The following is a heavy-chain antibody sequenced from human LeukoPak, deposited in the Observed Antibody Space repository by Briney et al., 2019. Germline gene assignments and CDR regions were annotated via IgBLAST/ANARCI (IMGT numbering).Heavy chain of an antibody. V-gene: IGHV3-30-3*01. D-gene: IGHD2-2*03. J-gene: IGHJ4*02. Sequence: GGSLRLSCAASGFTFSSYAMHWVRQAPGKGLEWVAVISYHGTNKSYADSVKGRFTISRDNSKNTLYLQMNSLRAEDTAVYYCAREMDFVILPPAYYFDYWGQGTLVTISS. CDR2: ISYHGTNK. CDR3: AREMDFVILPPAYYFDY. CDR1: GFTFSSYA.